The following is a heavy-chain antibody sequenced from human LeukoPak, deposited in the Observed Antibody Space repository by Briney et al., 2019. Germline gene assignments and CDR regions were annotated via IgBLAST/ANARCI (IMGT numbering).Heavy chain of an antibody. J-gene: IGHJ4*02. CDR1: GGTFSSYA. V-gene: IGHV1-69*05. CDR3: VVAEPGGRGY. CDR2: IIPIFGTA. D-gene: IGHD1-14*01. Sequence: SVKVSFKASGGTFSSYAISWVRQAPGQGLEWMGGIIPIFGTANYAQKFQGRVTITTDESTSTAYMELSSLRSEDTAVYYCVVAEPGGRGYWGQGTLVTVSS.